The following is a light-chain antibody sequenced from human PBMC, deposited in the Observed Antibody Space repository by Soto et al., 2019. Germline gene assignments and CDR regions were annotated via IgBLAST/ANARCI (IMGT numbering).Light chain of an antibody. J-gene: IGLJ2*01. CDR1: SSDIGVYNF. Sequence: QSVLTQPASGSGSPGQSITISCTGTSSDIGVYNFVSWYQQHSGKAPQLIIYEVTNRPSGVSNRFSGSKSGNTASLTISGLQAEDEGDYYCSSYTTSGTLFGGGTKLTVL. CDR2: EVT. V-gene: IGLV2-14*01. CDR3: SSYTTSGTL.